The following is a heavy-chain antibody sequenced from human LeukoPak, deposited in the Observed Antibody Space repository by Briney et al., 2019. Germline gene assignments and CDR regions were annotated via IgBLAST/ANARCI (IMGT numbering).Heavy chain of an antibody. CDR1: GFTFSTYW. D-gene: IGHD1-26*01. CDR3: ARDGSYHFDS. CDR2: TNHDGSST. Sequence: GGSLRLSCAASGFTFSTYWMHWVRQAPGKGLVWVSRTNHDGSSTSYADSVRGRFTISRDNAKNTLYLQMSSLRVKDTAVYYCARDGSYHFDSWGQGTLVTVSS. V-gene: IGHV3-74*01. J-gene: IGHJ4*02.